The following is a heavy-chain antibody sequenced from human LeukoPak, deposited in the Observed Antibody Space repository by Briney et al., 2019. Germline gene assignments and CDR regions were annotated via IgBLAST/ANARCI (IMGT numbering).Heavy chain of an antibody. CDR3: AREGVRRYSSGQLDY. J-gene: IGHJ4*02. CDR2: INTNTGNP. CDR1: GYTFTSYA. D-gene: IGHD6-19*01. Sequence: ASVKVSCKASGYTFTSYAMNWVRQAPGQGLEWMGWINTNTGNPTYAQGFTGRFVFSLDTSVSTAYLQISSLKAEDTAVYYCAREGVRRYSSGQLDYWGQGTLVTVSS. V-gene: IGHV7-4-1*02.